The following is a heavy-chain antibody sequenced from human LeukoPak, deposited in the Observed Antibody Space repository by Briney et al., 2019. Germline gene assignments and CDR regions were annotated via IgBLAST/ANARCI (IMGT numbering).Heavy chain of an antibody. CDR1: GYTFTDFY. Sequence: ASVKVSCKASGYTFTDFYVHWVRQAPGQGLEWLGWINPNSGGTKYARNFQGRVTMTRDTSINTAYMELSRLISDDTAIYYCARPALGAKGVDYWVWGTLVTVSS. CDR3: ARPALGAKGVDY. CDR2: INPNSGGT. J-gene: IGHJ4*02. V-gene: IGHV1-2*02. D-gene: IGHD1-26*01.